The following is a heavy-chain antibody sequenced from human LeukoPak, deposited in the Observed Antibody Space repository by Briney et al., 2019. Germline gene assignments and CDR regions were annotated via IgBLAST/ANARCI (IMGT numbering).Heavy chain of an antibody. D-gene: IGHD6-19*01. V-gene: IGHV3-74*01. CDR1: GFTFSNYW. CDR2: INVDGSST. J-gene: IGHJ5*02. CDR3: AREEASSGWYPGRFDP. Sequence: GGSLRLSCAASGFTFSNYWMHWVRQAPGKGLVWVSLINVDGSSTSYADSVKGRFTISRDNAKNTLFLQMNSLRAEDTAVYYCAREEASSGWYPGRFDPWGQGTLVTVSS.